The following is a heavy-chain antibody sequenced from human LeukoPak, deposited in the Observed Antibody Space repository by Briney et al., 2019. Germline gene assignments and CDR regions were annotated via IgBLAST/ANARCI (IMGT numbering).Heavy chain of an antibody. V-gene: IGHV3-23*01. CDR3: ARAPRGFQWFMDY. Sequence: PGGSLRLSCAASGFTFSNYAMSWVRQAPGKGLEWVSAISGSGGNTYYADSVKGRFTISRDISKNTLYLQMDRLRVEDTAVYYCARAPRGFQWFMDYWGQGTLVTVSS. D-gene: IGHD2-8*02. CDR1: GFTFSNYA. J-gene: IGHJ4*02. CDR2: ISGSGGNT.